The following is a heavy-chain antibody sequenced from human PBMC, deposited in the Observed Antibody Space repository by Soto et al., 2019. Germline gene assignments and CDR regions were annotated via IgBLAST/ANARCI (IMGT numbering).Heavy chain of an antibody. CDR2: ISAYNGNT. V-gene: IGHV1-18*04. D-gene: IGHD3-22*01. CDR1: GYTFTSYG. J-gene: IGHJ3*02. CDR3: ARDRVGDSSGLSAFDI. Sequence: GASVKVSCKASGYTFTSYGISWVRQAPGQGLEWMGWISAYNGNTNYAQKPQGRVTMTTDTSTSTAYMELRSLRSDDTAVYYCARDRVGDSSGLSAFDIWGQGTMVTVSS.